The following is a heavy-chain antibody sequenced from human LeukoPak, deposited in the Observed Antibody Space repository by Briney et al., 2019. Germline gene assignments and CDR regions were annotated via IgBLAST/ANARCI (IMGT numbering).Heavy chain of an antibody. V-gene: IGHV1-2*02. D-gene: IGHD3-22*01. Sequence: GSSVKVSCKASGGTFSSYAISWVRQAPGQGLEWMGWINPNSGGTNYAQKFQGRVTMTRDTSISTAYMELSRLRSDDTAVYYCARMFYYDSSGYYGYWGQGTLVTVSS. CDR1: GGTFSSYA. J-gene: IGHJ4*02. CDR2: INPNSGGT. CDR3: ARMFYYDSSGYYGY.